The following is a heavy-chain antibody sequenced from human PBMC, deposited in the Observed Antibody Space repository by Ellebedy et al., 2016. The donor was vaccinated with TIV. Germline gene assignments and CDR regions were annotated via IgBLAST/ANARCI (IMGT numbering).Heavy chain of an antibody. CDR3: AKGYLGSSWYQHYYYGMHV. CDR1: GFTFSHHW. D-gene: IGHD6-13*01. J-gene: IGHJ6*02. CDR2: ISWNSGNI. Sequence: GGSLRLSXAASGFTFSHHWMHWVRQAPGKGLEWVSGISWNSGNIGYADSVKGRFTISRDNAKKSLYLRMNSLRAEDTALYYCAKGYLGSSWYQHYYYGMHVWGQGTTVTVSS. V-gene: IGHV3-9*01.